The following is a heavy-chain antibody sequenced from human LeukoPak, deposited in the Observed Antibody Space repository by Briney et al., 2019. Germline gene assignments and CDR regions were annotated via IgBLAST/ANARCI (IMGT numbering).Heavy chain of an antibody. CDR2: ISGSGGSA. J-gene: IGHJ4*02. CDR1: GFTFSNYA. D-gene: IGHD2/OR15-2a*01. Sequence: PGGSLSLSCVASGFTFSNYAMNWVRQAPGKGLEWVSGISGSGGSANYADSVKGRFTISRDNSKNTLYLQMNSLRVEDTAVYYCRYFLPHFYYWGQGTLVTVSS. CDR3: RYFLPHFYY. V-gene: IGHV3-23*01.